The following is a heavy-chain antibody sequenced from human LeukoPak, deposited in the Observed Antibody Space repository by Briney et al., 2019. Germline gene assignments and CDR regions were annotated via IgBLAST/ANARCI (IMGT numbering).Heavy chain of an antibody. CDR3: VKVGTTGTNNWFDS. V-gene: IGHV3-23*01. D-gene: IGHD1-1*01. Sequence: GRSLRLSCAASGFTFTTYAMNWVRQAPGKGLEWVSFVSDSGDITYYTDSVKGRFTISRDNSINTLWLQMSSLRAEDTAVYYCVKVGTTGTNNWFDSWGQGTLVTVSS. CDR1: GFTFTTYA. CDR2: VSDSGDIT. J-gene: IGHJ5*01.